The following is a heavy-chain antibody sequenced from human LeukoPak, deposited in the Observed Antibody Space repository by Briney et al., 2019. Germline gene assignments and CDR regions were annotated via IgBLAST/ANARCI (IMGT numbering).Heavy chain of an antibody. D-gene: IGHD2-8*01. CDR3: ARGKWPDY. J-gene: IGHJ4*02. CDR2: ISPRSGDT. V-gene: IGHV1-2*02. Sequence: GASVKVSCKASGYTFSDYYMHWVRQAPGQGLEWMGWISPRSGDTSYAQKFQGRVTMTRDTSINTVDMDLSGLTSDDTAVFYCARGKWPDYWGQGTLVTVSS. CDR1: GYTFSDYY.